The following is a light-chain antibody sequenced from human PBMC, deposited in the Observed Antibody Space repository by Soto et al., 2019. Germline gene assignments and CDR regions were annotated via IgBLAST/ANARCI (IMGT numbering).Light chain of an antibody. CDR2: EVS. V-gene: IGLV2-14*01. CDR3: SSNTISSFRYV. CDR1: TSGIGAYNY. Sequence: QSVLTQPASVSGSPGQSITISCSGTTSGIGAYNYVSWFQQHPGKAPKLIIYEVSSRPSGVSNRFSGSKSGNTASLTISGLQAEDEADYYCSSNTISSFRYVFGTGTKVTVL. J-gene: IGLJ1*01.